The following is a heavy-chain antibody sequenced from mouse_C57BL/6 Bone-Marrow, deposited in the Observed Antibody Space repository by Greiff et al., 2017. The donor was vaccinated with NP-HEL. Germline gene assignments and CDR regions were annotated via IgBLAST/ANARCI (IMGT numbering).Heavy chain of an antibody. J-gene: IGHJ1*03. V-gene: IGHV5-4*03. D-gene: IGHD1-1*01. CDR3: ARVITTVVAPHWYFDV. CDR2: ISDGGRYT. CDR1: GFTFSSYA. Sequence: EVKLMESGGGLVKPGGSLKLSCAAAGFTFSSYAMSWGRQTPEKRLEWVATISDGGRYTYYPDNVKGRFTISRDNAKNNLYLQMSHLKSEDTAMYYCARVITTVVAPHWYFDVWGTGTTVTVSS.